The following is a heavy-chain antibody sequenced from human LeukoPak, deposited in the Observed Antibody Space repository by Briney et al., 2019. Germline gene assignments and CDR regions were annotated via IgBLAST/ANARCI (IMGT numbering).Heavy chain of an antibody. CDR1: GFTFSNTW. Sequence: GGTLRLSCAASGFTFSNTWMYWVRQGPGKGLVWVSRIYNDETSATYADSVKGRFTISRDNAKNTLYLQMDSLRVDDTAVYYCARGALIDYWGQGTLVTVSS. CDR2: IYNDETSA. CDR3: ARGALIDY. V-gene: IGHV3-74*01. J-gene: IGHJ4*02.